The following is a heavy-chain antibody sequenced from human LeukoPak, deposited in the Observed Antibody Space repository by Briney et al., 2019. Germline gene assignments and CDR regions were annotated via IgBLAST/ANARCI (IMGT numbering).Heavy chain of an antibody. CDR2: ISSSSSTI. CDR1: GFTFSSYS. J-gene: IGHJ6*03. Sequence: PGGSLRLSCAASGFTFSSYSMNWVRQAPGKGLEWVSYISSSSSTIYYADSVKGRFTISRDNAKNSLYLQMNSLRAEDTAVYYCARFGYDFWSGYYYYYYYMDVWGKGTTVTVSS. CDR3: ARFGYDFWSGYYYYYYYMDV. V-gene: IGHV3-48*01. D-gene: IGHD3-3*01.